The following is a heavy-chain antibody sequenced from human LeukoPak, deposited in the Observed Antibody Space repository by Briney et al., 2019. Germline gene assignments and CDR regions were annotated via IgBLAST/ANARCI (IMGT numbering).Heavy chain of an antibody. CDR1: GFTFSSYA. Sequence: GGSLRLSCAASGFTFSSYAMSWVRQAPGKGLEWVSSISGSGVSTYYADSVKGRFTISRDNSKNTLYLQMNSLRAEDTAVYYCAKKGYCSGGSCYYFDFWGQGTLVTVPS. CDR3: AKKGYCSGGSCYYFDF. D-gene: IGHD2-15*01. CDR2: ISGSGVST. V-gene: IGHV3-23*01. J-gene: IGHJ4*02.